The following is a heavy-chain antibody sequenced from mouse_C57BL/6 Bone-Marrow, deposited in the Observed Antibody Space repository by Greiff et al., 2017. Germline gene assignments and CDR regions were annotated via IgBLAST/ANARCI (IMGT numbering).Heavy chain of an antibody. V-gene: IGHV5-4*03. CDR3: ARGMTIVTYWYFDG. CDR2: ISDGGSYT. J-gene: IGHJ1*03. Sequence: EVKLVEPGGGLVKPGGSLKLSCAASGFTFSSYAMSWVRQTPEKRLEWVATISDGGSYTYYPDNVKGRFTISRDHAKNNLYLQMGHVKSEDTAMYYCARGMTIVTYWYFDGGGTGTTVTVSS. D-gene: IGHD2-5*01. CDR1: GFTFSSYA.